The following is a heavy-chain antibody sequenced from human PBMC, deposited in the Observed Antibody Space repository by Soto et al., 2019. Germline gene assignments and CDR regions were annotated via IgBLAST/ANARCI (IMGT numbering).Heavy chain of an antibody. Sequence: EVQLVESGGGLVQPGGSLRLSCAVSGFTVSSNYMSWVRQAPGKGLEWVSLIYTGGATYYADSVKGRFTISRDDSKNTLYLQMNSLRAEDTALYFCARGGPGKVYDFWTDYSFDIWGQGTMVTVSS. CDR3: ARGGPGKVYDFWTDYSFDI. CDR2: IYTGGAT. D-gene: IGHD3-3*01. CDR1: GFTVSSNY. J-gene: IGHJ3*02. V-gene: IGHV3-66*01.